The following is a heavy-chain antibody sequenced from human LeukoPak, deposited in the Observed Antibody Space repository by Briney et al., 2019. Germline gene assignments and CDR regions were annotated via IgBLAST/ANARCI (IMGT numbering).Heavy chain of an antibody. D-gene: IGHD3-10*02. Sequence: SETLSLTCAVDGGSFGGYYWSWIRQVPGKGLEWVGEINHSGGKTYNPCLKRRVTFSVNTSKNQYSLNRAALTAADTAVDYCARRRRHLFCYMDVWGDGTSVTIS. J-gene: IGHJ6*03. CDR2: INHSGGK. CDR3: ARRRRHLFCYMDV. V-gene: IGHV4-34*01. CDR1: GGSFGGYY.